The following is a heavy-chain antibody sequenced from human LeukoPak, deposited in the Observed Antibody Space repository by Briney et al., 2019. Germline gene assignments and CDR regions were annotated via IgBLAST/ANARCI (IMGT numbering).Heavy chain of an antibody. CDR1: GYSISSGFY. J-gene: IGHJ4*01. V-gene: IGHV4-38-2*02. CDR3: ARGVGYCSGGRCPFDY. CDR2: IYHSGST. Sequence: SETLSLTCTVSGYSISSGFYWGWIPQPPGKGLEWIGSIYHSGSTYYNPSLESRVTISEDTSKNQFSLKVISVTAADTAVYYCARGVGYCSGGRCPFDYWGRGTQVTVSS. D-gene: IGHD2-15*01.